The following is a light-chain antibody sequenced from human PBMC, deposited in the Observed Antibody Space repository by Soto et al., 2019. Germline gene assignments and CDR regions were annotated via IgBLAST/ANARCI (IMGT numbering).Light chain of an antibody. V-gene: IGLV2-14*01. CDR2: VVS. Sequence: QSALTQPASVSGSPGQSITISCAGTSSDVGNYNYVSWYQQHPGKAPKLMIYVVSNRPSGVSNRFSGSKSGNTASLTISGLQAEDEADYYCSSYTSSSSVVFGGGTKLTVL. J-gene: IGLJ2*01. CDR1: SSDVGNYNY. CDR3: SSYTSSSSVV.